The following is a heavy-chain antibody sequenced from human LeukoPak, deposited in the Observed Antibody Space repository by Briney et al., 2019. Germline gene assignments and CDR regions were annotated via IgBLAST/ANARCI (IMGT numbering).Heavy chain of an antibody. J-gene: IGHJ4*02. CDR3: ARDRGSGSLAYYFDY. CDR2: ISSSSYI. D-gene: IGHD3-10*01. CDR1: GFTFSNFA. Sequence: GGSLRLSCAASGFTFSNFALTWVRQAPGKGLEWVSSISSSSYIYYADSVKGRFTISRDNAKNSLYLQMNSLRAEDTAVYYCARDRGSGSLAYYFDYWGQGTLVTVSS. V-gene: IGHV3-21*01.